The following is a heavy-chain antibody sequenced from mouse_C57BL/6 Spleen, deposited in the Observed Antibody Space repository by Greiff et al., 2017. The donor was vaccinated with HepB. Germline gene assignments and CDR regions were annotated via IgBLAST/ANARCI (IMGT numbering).Heavy chain of an antibody. D-gene: IGHD3-2*02. CDR1: GYTFTDYY. CDR3: AREDRTAQATFDY. CDR2: IYPGSGNT. J-gene: IGHJ2*01. Sequence: VQLQQSGAELVRPGASVKLSCKASGYTFTDYYINWVKQRPGQGLEWIARIYPGSGNTYYNEKFKGKATLTAEKSSSTAYMQLSSLTSEDSAVYFCAREDRTAQATFDYWGQGTTLTVSS. V-gene: IGHV1-76*01.